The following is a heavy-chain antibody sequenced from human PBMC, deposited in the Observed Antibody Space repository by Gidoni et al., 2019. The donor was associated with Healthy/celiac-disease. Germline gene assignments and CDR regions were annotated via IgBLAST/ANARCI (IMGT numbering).Heavy chain of an antibody. CDR3: ARRATTGATLHFDY. CDR2: INHSGST. Sequence: QVQLQQWGAGLLKPSETLSLTCAVYGGSFSGYYWSWIRQPPGKGLEWIGEINHSGSTNYNPSLKSRVTISVDTSKNQFSLKLSSVTAADTAVYYCARRATTGATLHFDYWGQGTLVTVSS. J-gene: IGHJ4*02. V-gene: IGHV4-34*01. D-gene: IGHD1-26*01. CDR1: GGSFSGYY.